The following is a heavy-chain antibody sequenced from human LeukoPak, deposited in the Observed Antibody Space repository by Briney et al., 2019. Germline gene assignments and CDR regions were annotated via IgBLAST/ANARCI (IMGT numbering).Heavy chain of an antibody. J-gene: IGHJ3*02. CDR1: GYTFSDYY. V-gene: IGHV1-2*06. Sequence: ASVKVSCKASGYTFSDYYIHWVRQAPGQGLEWMGRINPNSGGTNYAQKFQGRVTMTRDTSISTAYMELSRLRSDDTALYYCARAGVWDYSDTSGYHNGAFDIWGQGTKVTVSS. CDR2: INPNSGGT. CDR3: ARAGVWDYSDTSGYHNGAFDI. D-gene: IGHD3-22*01.